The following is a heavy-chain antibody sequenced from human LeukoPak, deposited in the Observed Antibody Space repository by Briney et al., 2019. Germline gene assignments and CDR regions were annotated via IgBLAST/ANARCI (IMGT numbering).Heavy chain of an antibody. D-gene: IGHD5-18*01. V-gene: IGHV4-59*12. J-gene: IGHJ6*03. CDR3: ARGPGYSYGSSYYYMDV. CDR2: IYYSGST. Sequence: SETLSLTCTVSGGSISSYYWSWIRQPPGKGLEWIGYIYYSGSTNYNPSLKSRVTISVDTSKNQFSLKLSSVTAADTAVYYCARGPGYSYGSSYYYMDVWGKGTTVTVSS. CDR1: GGSISSYY.